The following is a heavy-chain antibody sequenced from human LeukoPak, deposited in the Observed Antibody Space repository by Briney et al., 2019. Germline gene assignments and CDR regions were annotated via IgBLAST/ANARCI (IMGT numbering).Heavy chain of an antibody. Sequence: ASVTVSFKASGYTFTSYGISWVRQAPGQGLEWMGWISAYNGNTNYAQKLQGRVTMTTDTSTSTAYMELRSLRSDDTAVYYCARARTMIVAGDAFDIWGQGTMVTVSS. CDR1: GYTFTSYG. V-gene: IGHV1-18*01. CDR3: ARARTMIVAGDAFDI. CDR2: ISAYNGNT. J-gene: IGHJ3*02. D-gene: IGHD3-22*01.